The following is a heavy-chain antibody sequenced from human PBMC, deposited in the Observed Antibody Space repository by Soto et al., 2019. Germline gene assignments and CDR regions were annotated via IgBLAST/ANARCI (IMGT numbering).Heavy chain of an antibody. CDR3: ARXTVCSGGSCYYYYYGMDV. CDR1: GFTFSSYG. CDR2: IWYDGSNK. Sequence: PGGSLRLSCAASGFTFSSYGMHWVRQAPGKGLEWVAVIWYDGSNKYYADSVKGRFTISRDNSKNTLYLQMNSLRAEDTAVYYCARXTVCSGGSCYYYYYGMDVWGQGTTVTVS. J-gene: IGHJ6*02. V-gene: IGHV3-33*01. D-gene: IGHD2-15*01.